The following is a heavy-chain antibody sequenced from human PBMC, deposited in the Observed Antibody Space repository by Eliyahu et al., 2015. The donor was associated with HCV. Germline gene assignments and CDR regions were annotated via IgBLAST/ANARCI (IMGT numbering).Heavy chain of an antibody. D-gene: IGHD6-19*01. J-gene: IGHJ5*02. V-gene: IGHV1-69*01. Sequence: QVQLVQSGAEVKKPGSSVKVSCKASGGTFSTYTISWVRQVPGEGLEWMGGINPVFKKPNFAQKFQGRGTITADESTTTVYMELSSLRSDDTALYYCAIEGGGSGPRWFDPWGQGTLVTVSS. CDR2: INPVFKKP. CDR1: GGTFSTYT. CDR3: AIEGGGSGPRWFDP.